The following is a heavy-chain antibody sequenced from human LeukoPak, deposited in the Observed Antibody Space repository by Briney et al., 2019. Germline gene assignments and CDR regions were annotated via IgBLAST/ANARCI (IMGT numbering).Heavy chain of an antibody. V-gene: IGHV3-48*04. CDR3: ARDDTGQQPASGAFDY. CDR1: GFTFSSYS. CDR2: ISSSSSTI. J-gene: IGHJ4*02. Sequence: PGGSLRLSCAASGFTFSSYSMNWVRQAPGKGLEWVSYISSSSSTIYYADSVKGRFTISRDNAKNSLYLQMNSLRAEDTAVYYCARDDTGQQPASGAFDYWGQGTLVTVSS. D-gene: IGHD6-13*01.